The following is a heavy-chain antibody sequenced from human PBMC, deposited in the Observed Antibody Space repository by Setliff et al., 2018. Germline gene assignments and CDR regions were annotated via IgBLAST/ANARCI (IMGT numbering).Heavy chain of an antibody. V-gene: IGHV4-4*07. J-gene: IGHJ4*02. CDR1: GGSISSYW. CDR2: IYIGGST. CDR3: ARSFSRREKFLLDY. Sequence: SETLSLTCTVSGGSISSYWWSWIRQPAGKGLEWIGHIYIGGSTNYNPSLKSRVTMSVDTSKNQFSLKLSSVTAADTAVYYCARSFSRREKFLLDYWGQGAPVTVSS.